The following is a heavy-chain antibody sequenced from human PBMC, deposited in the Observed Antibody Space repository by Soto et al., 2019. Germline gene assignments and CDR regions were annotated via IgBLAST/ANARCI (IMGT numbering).Heavy chain of an antibody. CDR3: ARDYAEYSSYYYYGMDV. D-gene: IGHD5-18*01. J-gene: IGHJ6*02. CDR2: MWYDGSNK. Sequence: PGGSLRLSCSASGFPFRTYWMTWVRQAPGKGLEWVAVMWYDGSNKYYADSVKGRFTISRDNSKNTLYLQMNSLRAEDTAVYYCARDYAEYSSYYYYGMDVWGQGTTVTVSS. CDR1: GFPFRTYW. V-gene: IGHV3-33*08.